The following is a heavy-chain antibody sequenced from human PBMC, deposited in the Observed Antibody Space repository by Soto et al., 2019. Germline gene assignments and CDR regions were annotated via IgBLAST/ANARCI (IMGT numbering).Heavy chain of an antibody. CDR3: ARDVGYNWNQIDY. CDR2: VNAGNGNT. V-gene: IGHV1-3*01. D-gene: IGHD1-20*01. Sequence: QVQLVQSGAEVKKPGASVKVSCTASGYTFTSYAIHWVRQAPGQRLEWMGWVNAGNGNTKYSQKLQGRVTITRDTSASTVYMELSSLRSEVTAVYYCARDVGYNWNQIDYWGQGTLVTVSS. J-gene: IGHJ4*02. CDR1: GYTFTSYA.